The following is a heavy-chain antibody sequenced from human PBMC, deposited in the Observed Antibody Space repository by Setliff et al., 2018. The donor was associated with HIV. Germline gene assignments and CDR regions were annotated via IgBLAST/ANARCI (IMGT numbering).Heavy chain of an antibody. J-gene: IGHJ4*02. CDR2: IKQDGSEK. CDR3: ARESGVIGIPDY. Sequence: PGGSLRLSCAGSGFTFSSYWMSWVRQAPGKGLEWVANIKQDGSEKYYVDSVKGRFTISRDNAKNSLYLQMNSLRAEDTAVYYCARESGVIGIPDYWGQGTLVTVSS. CDR1: GFTFSSYW. V-gene: IGHV3-7*01. D-gene: IGHD2-21*01.